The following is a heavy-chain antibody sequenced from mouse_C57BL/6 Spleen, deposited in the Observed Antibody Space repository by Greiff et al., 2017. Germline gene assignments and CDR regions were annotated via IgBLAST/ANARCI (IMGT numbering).Heavy chain of an antibody. CDR1: GYAFTNYL. D-gene: IGHD4-1*01. J-gene: IGHJ2*01. CDR2: INPGSGGT. V-gene: IGHV1-54*01. Sequence: VKLMESGAELVRPGTSVKVSCKASGYAFTNYLIEWVKQRPGQGLEWIGVINPGSGGTNYNEKFKGKATLTADKSSSTAYMQLSSLTSEDSAVYFCARGLGRFDYWGQGTTLTVSS. CDR3: ARGLGRFDY.